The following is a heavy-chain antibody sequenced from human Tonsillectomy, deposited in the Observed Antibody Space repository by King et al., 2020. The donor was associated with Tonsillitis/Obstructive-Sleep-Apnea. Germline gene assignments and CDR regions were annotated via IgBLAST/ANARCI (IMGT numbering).Heavy chain of an antibody. CDR1: GFSLSNARMG. CDR2: IFSYDEK. J-gene: IGHJ4*02. Sequence: TLKESGPVLVKPTETLTLTCTVSGFSLSNARMGVSWIRQPPGKALEWLAHIFSYDEKSYSTSLQIRLTISKDTSKSQVVLTMTNMYPVDTATYYCARIEGRGADITPRKGFDYWGQGTLVTVSS. CDR3: ARIEGRGADITPRKGFDY. V-gene: IGHV2-26*01. D-gene: IGHD6-6*01.